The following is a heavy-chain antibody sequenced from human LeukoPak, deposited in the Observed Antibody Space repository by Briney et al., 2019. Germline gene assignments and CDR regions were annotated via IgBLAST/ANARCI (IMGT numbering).Heavy chain of an antibody. CDR3: ARGAPYYDILTGYYKLSEDYYYYYGMDV. V-gene: IGHV1-69*04. D-gene: IGHD3-9*01. J-gene: IGHJ6*02. CDR2: IIPILGIA. CDR1: GGTFSSYA. Sequence: ASVKVSCKASGGTFSSYAISWVRQAPGQGLEWRGRIIPILGIANYAQKFQGRVTITADKSTSTAYMELSSLRSEDTAVYYCARGAPYYDILTGYYKLSEDYYYYYGMDVWGQGTTVTVSS.